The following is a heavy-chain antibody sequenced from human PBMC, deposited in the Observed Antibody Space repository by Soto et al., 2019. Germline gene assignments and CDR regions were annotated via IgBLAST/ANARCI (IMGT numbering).Heavy chain of an antibody. CDR3: AREGVAPYYSYGMDV. CDR2: ISSYNGDT. Sequence: QVQLVQSGAEVKKPGASVKVSCKASGYTFTRSGISWVRQAPGQGPEWMGWISSYNGDTNYAQTFQGRVTMTTDTSTSTAYRELRSLRSEDTAVYYCAREGVAPYYSYGMDVWGQGTPVTVSS. D-gene: IGHD5-12*01. V-gene: IGHV1-18*01. J-gene: IGHJ6*02. CDR1: GYTFTRSG.